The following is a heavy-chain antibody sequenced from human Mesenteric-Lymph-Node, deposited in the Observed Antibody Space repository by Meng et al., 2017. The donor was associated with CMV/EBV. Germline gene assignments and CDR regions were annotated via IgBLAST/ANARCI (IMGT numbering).Heavy chain of an antibody. CDR1: GFTFSSYA. CDR3: ANVRLGY. V-gene: IGHV3-23*01. J-gene: IGHJ4*02. Sequence: GESLKISCAASGFTFSSYAMSWVRQAPGKGLEWVSTISGSGGTTYYADSVKGRFSISRDNSKNTLFLQMNSLGAEDTAVYYCANVRLGYWGQGTLVTVSS. D-gene: IGHD1-26*01. CDR2: ISGSGGTT.